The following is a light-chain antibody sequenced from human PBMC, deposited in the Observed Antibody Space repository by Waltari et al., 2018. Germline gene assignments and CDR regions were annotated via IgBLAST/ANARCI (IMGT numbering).Light chain of an antibody. J-gene: IGKJ4*01. CDR3: HQYKKWPLT. CDR1: QTVSSD. Sequence: EIVMTQSPATLSVSPGERATLSCRASQTVSSDLAWYQQKPGQAPRLLIYGASTGATGFPARFSGSGSGTEFTLTISSLQSEDFAVYYCHQYKKWPLTFGGGTKVEIK. CDR2: GAS. V-gene: IGKV3-15*01.